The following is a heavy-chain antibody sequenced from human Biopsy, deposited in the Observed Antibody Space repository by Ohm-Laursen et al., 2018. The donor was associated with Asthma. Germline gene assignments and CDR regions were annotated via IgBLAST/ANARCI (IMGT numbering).Heavy chain of an antibody. CDR1: YGSITSGGYY. D-gene: IGHD3-22*01. CDR3: ARAQDYYDSRGYYRSFDF. J-gene: IGHJ4*02. CDR2: IYCSGST. V-gene: IGHV4-31*03. Sequence: SETLSLTCTVSYGSITSGGYYWTWIRQHPGKGLEWIGFIYCSGSTYYNPSLKSRVSISIDTSKNQFSLKLSSVTAADTAVYYCARAQDYYDSRGYYRSFDFWGQGTLVTVSS.